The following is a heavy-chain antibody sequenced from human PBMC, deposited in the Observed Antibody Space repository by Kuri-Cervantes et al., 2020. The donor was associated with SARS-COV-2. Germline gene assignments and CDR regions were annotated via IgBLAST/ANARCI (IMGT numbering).Heavy chain of an antibody. Sequence: GESLKISCAASGFTFSSYGMNWVRQAPGKGLEYVSSISSSSSYIYYADSVKGRFTISRDNAKNSLYLQMNSLRAEDTAVYYCARGFKQSNGVDYWGQGTLVPSPQ. J-gene: IGHJ4*02. CDR1: GFTFSSYG. CDR2: ISSSSSYI. D-gene: IGHD2-8*01. V-gene: IGHV3-21*01. CDR3: ARGFKQSNGVDY.